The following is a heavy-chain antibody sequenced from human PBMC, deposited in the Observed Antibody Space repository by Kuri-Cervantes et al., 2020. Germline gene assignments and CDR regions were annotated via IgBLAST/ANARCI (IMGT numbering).Heavy chain of an antibody. Sequence: SETLSLTCTVSGGSISSGGYYWSWIRQHPGKGLEWIGYIYYSGSTYYNPSLKSRVIISVDTSKNQFSLKLSSVTAADTAVYYCASGRDGYISYYFDYWGQGTLVTVSS. CDR3: ASGRDGYISYYFDY. V-gene: IGHV4-31*03. J-gene: IGHJ4*02. D-gene: IGHD5-24*01. CDR1: GGSISSGGYY. CDR2: IYYSGST.